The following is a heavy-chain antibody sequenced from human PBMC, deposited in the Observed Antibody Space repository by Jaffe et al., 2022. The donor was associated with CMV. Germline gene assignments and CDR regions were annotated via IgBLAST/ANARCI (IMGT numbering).Heavy chain of an antibody. CDR3: ARGYYDYVWGSLGVHYYFDY. V-gene: IGHV3-7*01. CDR2: IKQDGSEK. CDR1: GFTFSSYW. D-gene: IGHD3-16*01. J-gene: IGHJ4*02. Sequence: EVQLVESGGGLVQPGGSLRLSCAASGFTFSSYWMSWVRQAPGKGLEWVANIKQDGSEKYYVDSVKGRFTISRDNAKNSLYLQMNSLRAEDTAVYYCARGYYDYVWGSLGVHYYFDYWGQGTLVTVSS.